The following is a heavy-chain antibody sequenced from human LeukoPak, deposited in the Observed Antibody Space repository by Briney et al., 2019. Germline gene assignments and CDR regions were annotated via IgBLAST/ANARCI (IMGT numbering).Heavy chain of an antibody. V-gene: IGHV3-33*01. J-gene: IGHJ4*02. CDR1: GFTFSSYG. CDR3: ARDPGEYQLLHLDY. CDR2: IWYDGSNK. Sequence: GGSLRLSCAASGFTFSSYGMHWVRQAPGKGLEWVAVIWYDGSNKYYADSVKGRFTISRDNSKNTLYLQVNSLRAEDTAVYYCARDPGEYQLLHLDYWGQGTLVTVSS. D-gene: IGHD2-2*01.